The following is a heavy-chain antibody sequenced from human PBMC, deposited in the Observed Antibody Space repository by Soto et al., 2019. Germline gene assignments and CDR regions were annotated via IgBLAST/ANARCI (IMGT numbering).Heavy chain of an antibody. CDR1: GFTFSDHY. D-gene: IGHD6-6*01. V-gene: IGHV3-72*01. CDR3: ARVKAIAARSAYGMDV. CDR2: TRNKAKSYTT. Sequence: GGSLRLSCAASGFTFSDHYMDWVRQAPGKGLEWVGRTRNKAKSYTTEYAASVKGRFTISRDVSKNSRYLHMSSLKTEDTAVYYCARVKAIAARSAYGMDVWGQGTTVTVSS. J-gene: IGHJ6*02.